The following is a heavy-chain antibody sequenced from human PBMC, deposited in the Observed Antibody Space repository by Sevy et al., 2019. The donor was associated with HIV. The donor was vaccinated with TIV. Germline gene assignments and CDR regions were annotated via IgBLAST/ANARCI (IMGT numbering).Heavy chain of an antibody. D-gene: IGHD3-16*01. V-gene: IGHV1-18*04. CDR3: AREIYFHDAFSYDALDW. CDR1: GYIFTNYA. Sequence: ASVKVSCEASGYIFTNYAFSWVRQAPGQGLEWMGWISNYNGKTKYSEKFQGRLTMSADTSRRTAYLELRSLTSDDTGVYYCAREIYFHDAFSYDALDWWGPGTLGTVSS. J-gene: IGHJ4*01. CDR2: ISNYNGKT.